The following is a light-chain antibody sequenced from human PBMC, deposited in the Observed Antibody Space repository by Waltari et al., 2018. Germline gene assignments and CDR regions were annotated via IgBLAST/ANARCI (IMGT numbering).Light chain of an antibody. V-gene: IGLV2-23*02. CDR3: CSYEGSGTYV. Sequence: QSALTQPASVSGTPGQSITISCTGTNSDVGNYNLVSWYQHHPGEAPKLMICEVIKRPSGVSQRSAASKAGNTASLTITGRQAEDEADYYCCSYEGSGTYVFGTGTKVTVL. CDR2: EVI. CDR1: NSDVGNYNL. J-gene: IGLJ1*01.